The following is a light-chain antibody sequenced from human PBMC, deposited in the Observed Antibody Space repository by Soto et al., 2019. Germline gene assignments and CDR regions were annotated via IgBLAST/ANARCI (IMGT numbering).Light chain of an antibody. Sequence: DIQMTQSPSSLSASVGDRVTITCRASQGISIYLAWYQQKPGKVPKLLIYDASTLQSGVPSRFSGSGSGTDFTLTISGLQPEDVATYYCRKYNGAPLTVGGGTKVEIK. CDR3: RKYNGAPLT. CDR2: DAS. V-gene: IGKV1-27*01. CDR1: QGISIY. J-gene: IGKJ4*01.